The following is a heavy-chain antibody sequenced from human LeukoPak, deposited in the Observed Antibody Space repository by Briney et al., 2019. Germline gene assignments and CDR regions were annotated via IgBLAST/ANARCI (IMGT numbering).Heavy chain of an antibody. D-gene: IGHD2-2*01. Sequence: ASVKVSCKASGYTFTGYYMHWVRQAPGQGLEWMGWINPNSGGTNYAQKFQGRVTMTRDTSISTAYMELSRLRSDDTAVYYCARDHPDIVVVGFGHWGQGTLVTVSS. CDR3: ARDHPDIVVVGFGH. CDR1: GYTFTGYY. J-gene: IGHJ4*02. V-gene: IGHV1-2*02. CDR2: INPNSGGT.